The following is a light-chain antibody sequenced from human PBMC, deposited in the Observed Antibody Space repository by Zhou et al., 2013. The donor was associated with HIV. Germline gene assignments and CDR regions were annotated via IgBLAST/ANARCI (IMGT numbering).Light chain of an antibody. CDR2: DAS. Sequence: DIQMTQSPSSLSASVGDRVTITCQASQDISNHLNWYQQKPGKAPKLLIYDASNLETGVPSRFSGSGSGTDFTFTISSLQPEDIATYYCQQYDNHPLTFGGGTKVEIK. CDR1: QDISNH. J-gene: IGKJ4*01. V-gene: IGKV1-33*01. CDR3: QQYDNHPLT.